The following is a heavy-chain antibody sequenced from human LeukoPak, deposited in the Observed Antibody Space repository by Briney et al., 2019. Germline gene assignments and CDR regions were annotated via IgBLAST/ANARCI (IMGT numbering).Heavy chain of an antibody. CDR3: ASNYYGSGSLDY. J-gene: IGHJ4*02. CDR1: GGSIGSSSNDY. Sequence: SETLSLTCSVSGGSIGSSSNDYWTWIRQPPGKELEWIGYIYYSGSTNYNPSPKSRVTISVDTSKNQFSLKLSSVTAADTAVYYCASNYYGSGSLDYWGQGTLVTVSS. V-gene: IGHV4-61*05. D-gene: IGHD3-10*01. CDR2: IYYSGST.